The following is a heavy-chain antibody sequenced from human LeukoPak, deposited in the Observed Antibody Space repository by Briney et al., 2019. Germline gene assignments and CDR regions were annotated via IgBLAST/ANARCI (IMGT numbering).Heavy chain of an antibody. D-gene: IGHD5-24*01. CDR3: TRAPDGYNSFNY. J-gene: IGHJ4*02. CDR1: GFTFSGPA. CDR2: IRSKANSYAT. Sequence: GGSLRLSCAASGFTFSGPAMHWVRQASGKGLEWVGRIRSKANSYATAYAASVKGRFTISRDDSKNTAYLQMNSLKTEDTAVYYCTRAPDGYNSFNYWGQGTLVTVSS. V-gene: IGHV3-73*01.